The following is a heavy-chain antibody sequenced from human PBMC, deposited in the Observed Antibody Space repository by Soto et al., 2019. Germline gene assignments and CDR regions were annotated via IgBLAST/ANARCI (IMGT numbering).Heavy chain of an antibody. CDR2: IYPGDTT. J-gene: IGHJ4*02. D-gene: IGHD5-12*01. Sequence: EVQLVESGGGLIQPGGSLRLYGVVSGFTVSSTNYMSWVRQAPGKGLEWVSVIYPGDTTFYADSAKGRFTISRDNSKNTLYLQMNSLRAEDTSVYCCHGYGYWGQGTLVTVSS. CDR3: HGYGY. V-gene: IGHV3-53*01. CDR1: GFTVSSTNY.